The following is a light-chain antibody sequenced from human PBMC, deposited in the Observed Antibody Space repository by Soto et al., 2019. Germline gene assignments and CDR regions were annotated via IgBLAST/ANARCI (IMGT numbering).Light chain of an antibody. CDR3: PQYGTSPRT. CDR2: GVS. J-gene: IGKJ1*01. Sequence: EIVLTQSPGTLSLSPGERATLSCRASQSVRSSYLAWYQQKLGQAPRLLIYGVSNRATGIPDRFSGSGSGTDFTLTISSLESEDFAVYYCPQYGTSPRTFGQGTKVEIK. V-gene: IGKV3-20*01. CDR1: QSVRSSY.